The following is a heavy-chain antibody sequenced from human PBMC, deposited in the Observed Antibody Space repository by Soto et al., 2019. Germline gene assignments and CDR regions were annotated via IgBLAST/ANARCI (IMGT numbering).Heavy chain of an antibody. CDR3: TRGASGYGTFDY. CDR1: GFSFSTW. Sequence: EVQLVESGGGVVQPGGSLRLSCAASGFSFSTWMHWVRQAPGKGLEWLSRINSDGSSISYADSVKGRFTVSRDNAKNTRYLQINSLTAEDTAVYYCTRGASGYGTFDYWGQGVLLTVSS. J-gene: IGHJ4*02. V-gene: IGHV3-74*01. D-gene: IGHD5-12*01. CDR2: INSDGSSI.